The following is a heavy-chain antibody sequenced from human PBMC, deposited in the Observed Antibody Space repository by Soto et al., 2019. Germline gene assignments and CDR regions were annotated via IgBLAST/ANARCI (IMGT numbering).Heavy chain of an antibody. J-gene: IGHJ1*01. CDR3: ASGLDRKPVAH. CDR2: VCYNGNT. V-gene: IGHV4-59*02. D-gene: IGHD3-16*01. CDR1: GGSVSSSH. Sequence: QVQLHESGPGLVKPSETLSLICTVSGGSVSSSHWSWVRQSPGKGLEWIGGVCYNGNTDYNPSLRRRLTISLDASKTHFSLKLSSVTAADTAVYYCASGLDRKPVAHWGQGTLVTVSS.